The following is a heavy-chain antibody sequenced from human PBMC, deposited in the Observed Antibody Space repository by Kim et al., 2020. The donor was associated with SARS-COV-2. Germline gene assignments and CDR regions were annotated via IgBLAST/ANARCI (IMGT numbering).Heavy chain of an antibody. J-gene: IGHJ6*02. V-gene: IGHV1-69*13. CDR2: IIPIFGTA. CDR3: ARELIVGATDGDYYYGMDV. Sequence: SVKVSCKASGGTFSSYAISWVRQAPGQGLEWMGGIIPIFGTANYAQKFQGRVTITADESTSTAYMELSSLRSEDTAVYYCARELIVGATDGDYYYGMDVWGQGTTVTVSS. D-gene: IGHD1-26*01. CDR1: GGTFSSYA.